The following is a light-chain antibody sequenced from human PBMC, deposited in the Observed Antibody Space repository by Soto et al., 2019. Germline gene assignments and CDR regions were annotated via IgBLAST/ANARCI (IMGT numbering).Light chain of an antibody. CDR2: EVS. Sequence: QSALTQPASVSGSPGQSITISCPGTSSDVGGYNYVSWYQQHPGKAPKLMIYEVSTRPSGVSNRFSGSKSGNTASLTISGLQAEDEADYSCSSYTSSSTLVFGAGTKFTVL. V-gene: IGLV2-14*01. J-gene: IGLJ1*01. CDR1: SSDVGGYNY. CDR3: SSYTSSSTLV.